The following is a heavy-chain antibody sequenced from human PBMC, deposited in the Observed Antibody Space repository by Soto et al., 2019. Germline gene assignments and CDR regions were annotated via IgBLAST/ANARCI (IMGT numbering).Heavy chain of an antibody. CDR2: IYYSGST. J-gene: IGHJ4*02. CDR1: CGSISSGDYY. CDR3: ASGEDSSGYYAPDY. D-gene: IGHD3-22*01. Sequence: SETLSLTCTVSCGSISSGDYYWCWIRQPPGKGLEWIGYIYYSGSTYYNPSLKSRVTISVDTSKNQFSLKLSSVTAADTAVYYCASGEDSSGYYAPDYWGQGTLVTVSS. V-gene: IGHV4-30-4*01.